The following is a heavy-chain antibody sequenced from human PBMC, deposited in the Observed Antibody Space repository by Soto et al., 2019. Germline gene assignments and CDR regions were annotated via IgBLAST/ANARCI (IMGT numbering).Heavy chain of an antibody. CDR1: GFTFSSFA. V-gene: IGHV3-30-3*01. CDR2: ISHDTYNS. J-gene: IGHJ4*02. CDR3: ARAPTSRVDY. Sequence: DLVESGGGVVQPGRSLRLSCAASGFTFSSFAMHWVRQAPGKGLEWVAVISHDTYNSYYADSVKGRFTISRDNSKNTLYLQMTSLRHDDTAIYYCARAPTSRVDYWGQGTLVTVSS.